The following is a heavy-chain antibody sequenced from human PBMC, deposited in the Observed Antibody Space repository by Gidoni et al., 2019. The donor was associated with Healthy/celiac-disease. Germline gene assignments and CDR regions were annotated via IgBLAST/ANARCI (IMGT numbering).Heavy chain of an antibody. CDR1: GGSFSGYS. D-gene: IGHD1-20*01. Sequence: QVQLQQWGAGLLKPSETLSLTCAVYGGSFSGYSWSWIRQPPGKGLEWIGEINHSGSTNYNPSLKSRVTISVDTSKNQFALKLSSVTAADTAVYYCARTGRPRYMGYYYYGMDVWGQGTTVTVSS. CDR2: INHSGST. V-gene: IGHV4-34*01. J-gene: IGHJ6*02. CDR3: ARTGRPRYMGYYYYGMDV.